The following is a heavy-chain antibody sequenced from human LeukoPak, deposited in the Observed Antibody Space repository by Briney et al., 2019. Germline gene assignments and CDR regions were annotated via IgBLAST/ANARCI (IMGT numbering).Heavy chain of an antibody. CDR1: GGSISSGDYY. CDR2: IYYSGST. J-gene: IGHJ4*02. CDR3: VRHKASVLRYSDRGPYFDY. D-gene: IGHD3-9*01. Sequence: SQTLSPTCTVSGGSISSGDYYWSWIRQPPGKGLEWIGYIYYSGSTYYNPSLKSRVTISVDTSKNHFSLKLSSVTAADTAVYYCVRHKASVLRYSDRGPYFDYWGQRTLVTVSS. V-gene: IGHV4-30-4*01.